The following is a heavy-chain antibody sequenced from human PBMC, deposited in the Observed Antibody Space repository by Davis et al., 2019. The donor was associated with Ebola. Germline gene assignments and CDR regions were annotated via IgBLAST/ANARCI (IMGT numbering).Heavy chain of an antibody. Sequence: PSETLSLTCTVSGGSISDYSWIWIRQPPGKALESIGYFSYTGNTNYNPSLKSRVTLSVDSSKNQFSLKLNSVTAADTAVYYCAREDGSLPWSEGTLVNVSS. D-gene: IGHD5-24*01. CDR2: FSYTGNT. V-gene: IGHV4-59*01. CDR3: AREDGSLP. CDR1: GGSISDYS. J-gene: IGHJ4*02.